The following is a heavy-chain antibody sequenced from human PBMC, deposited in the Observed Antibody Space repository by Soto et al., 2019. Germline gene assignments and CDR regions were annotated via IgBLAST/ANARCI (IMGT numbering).Heavy chain of an antibody. V-gene: IGHV3-7*05. D-gene: IGHD1-26*01. CDR1: GFTFSTNW. Sequence: GGSLRLSCAASGFTFSTNWMSWVRQAPGKGLGWVANVNPGGTDKDYVDSVRGRFTISRDNAEDSLFLQMNSLRPEDTAMYYCARGSRWGQGTMVTVSS. CDR3: ARGSR. CDR2: VNPGGTDK. J-gene: IGHJ3*01.